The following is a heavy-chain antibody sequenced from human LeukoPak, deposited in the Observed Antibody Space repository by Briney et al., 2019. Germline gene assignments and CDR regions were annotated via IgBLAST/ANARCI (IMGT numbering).Heavy chain of an antibody. CDR1: GYTFTGYY. CDR3: ARASSSGYQYYFDY. CDR2: INPNSGGT. V-gene: IGHV1-2*04. J-gene: IGHJ4*02. Sequence: VASVKVSCKASGYTFTGYYMHWVRQAPGQGLEWMGWINPNSGGTNYAQKFQGWVTMTRDTSISTAYMELSRLRSDDTAVYYCARASSSGYQYYFDYWGQGTLVTVSS. D-gene: IGHD3-22*01.